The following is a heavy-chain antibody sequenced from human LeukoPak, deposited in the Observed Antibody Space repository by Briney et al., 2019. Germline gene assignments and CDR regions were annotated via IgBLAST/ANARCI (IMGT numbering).Heavy chain of an antibody. CDR2: ISGSGGST. Sequence: GGSLRLSCAASGFTFSSYAMSWVRQAPGKGLEWVSAISGSGGSTYYADSVKGRFTISRDNSKNTLYLQMNSLRAEDTAVYYYAKVGGGYDHFDYWGQGTLVTVSS. CDR1: GFTFSSYA. CDR3: AKVGGGYDHFDY. D-gene: IGHD5-12*01. V-gene: IGHV3-23*01. J-gene: IGHJ4*02.